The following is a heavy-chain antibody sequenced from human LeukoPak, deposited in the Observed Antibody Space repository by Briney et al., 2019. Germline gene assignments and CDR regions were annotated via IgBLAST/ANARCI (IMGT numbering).Heavy chain of an antibody. CDR3: ARESNIPVFDY. Sequence: EWVANIKQDGSEKYYVDSVKGRFTISRDNAKNSLYLQMNSLRAEDTAVYYCARESNIPVFDYWGQGTLVTVSS. V-gene: IGHV3-7*01. J-gene: IGHJ4*02. D-gene: IGHD2/OR15-2a*01. CDR2: IKQDGSEK.